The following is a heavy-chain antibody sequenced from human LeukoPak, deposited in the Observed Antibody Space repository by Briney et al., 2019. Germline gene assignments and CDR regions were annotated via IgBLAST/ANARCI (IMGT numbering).Heavy chain of an antibody. CDR1: GYTFTGYY. CDR2: INPNSGDT. J-gene: IGHJ4*02. D-gene: IGHD3-10*01. CDR3: TRDFDYYGSGSYYSRYYFDY. Sequence: ASVKVSCKASGYTFTGYYIHWVRQAPGQGLEWMGWINPNSGDTNYAQKFQGRVSMTRDTSISTAYMELSRLRSDDTAMYYCTRDFDYYGSGSYYSRYYFDYWGQGTLVTVSS. V-gene: IGHV1-2*02.